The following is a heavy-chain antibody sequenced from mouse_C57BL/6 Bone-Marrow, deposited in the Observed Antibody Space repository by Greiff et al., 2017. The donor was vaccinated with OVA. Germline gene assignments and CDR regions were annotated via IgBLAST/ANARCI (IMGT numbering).Heavy chain of an antibody. Sequence: EVQLQQSGAELVRPGASVTLSCTASGFNIKDDYMHWVKQRPEQGLEWIGWIDPENGATEYASKFQGKATITADTSSNTAYLQLSSLTSEDTAVYYCTTALGGDYWGQGTTLTVSS. D-gene: IGHD2-10*02. V-gene: IGHV14-4*01. CDR2: IDPENGAT. CDR1: GFNIKDDY. J-gene: IGHJ2*01. CDR3: TTALGGDY.